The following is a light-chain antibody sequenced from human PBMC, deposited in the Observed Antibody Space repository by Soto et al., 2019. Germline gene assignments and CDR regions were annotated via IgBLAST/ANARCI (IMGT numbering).Light chain of an antibody. CDR3: QQFGDSLT. J-gene: IGKJ4*01. CDR1: QSVTGSY. V-gene: IGKV3-20*01. Sequence: ETVLTQSPGTLSLSPGERATLSCRASQSVTGSYLAWYQQKPGQAPRLLIYGASSRATGIPDRFSGSGSGTDFTLSVSRLEPEDFAVYYCQQFGDSLTFGGGTKVEI. CDR2: GAS.